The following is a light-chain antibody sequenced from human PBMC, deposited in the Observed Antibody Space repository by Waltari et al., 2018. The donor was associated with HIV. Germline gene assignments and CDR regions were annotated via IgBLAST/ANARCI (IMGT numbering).Light chain of an antibody. Sequence: QSVLTQPPSVSEAPRQRVTISCSGSSSNIGNNAVNWYQQLPGKAPKLLIYYNELLSSWVSDRFSGSKSGTSASLACSGLQSEDEADYYCAAWDDSLHGVLFGGGTKLTVL. CDR1: SSNIGNNA. CDR2: YNE. CDR3: AAWDDSLHGVL. J-gene: IGLJ3*02. V-gene: IGLV1-36*01.